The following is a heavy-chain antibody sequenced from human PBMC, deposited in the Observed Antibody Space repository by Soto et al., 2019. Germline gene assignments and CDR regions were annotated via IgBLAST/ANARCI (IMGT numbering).Heavy chain of an antibody. Sequence: QVQLVQSGAEVTKPGASVKIACTASGYTFTSYYMHWVRKAPGQGFEWMGIINAGGGSTNYEQKRQSRVAMTRDTSTSTVYMELNSLRSEDTDVYYCDSPPYPGCINDVCDQLDYGGQGTLVPVSS. CDR2: INAGGGST. J-gene: IGHJ4*02. CDR3: DSPPYPGCINDVCDQLDY. CDR1: GYTFTSYY. D-gene: IGHD2-8*01. V-gene: IGHV1-46*03.